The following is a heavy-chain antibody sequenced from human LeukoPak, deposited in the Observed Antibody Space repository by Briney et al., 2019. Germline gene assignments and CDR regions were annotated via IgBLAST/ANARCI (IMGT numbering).Heavy chain of an antibody. Sequence: GGSLRLSCAASGFTFSNYWMSWVRQAPGKGLEWVANIKKDGSPNYYVDSVKGRFTISKDNAKNSLFLQMNSLRAEDTAVYYCATEHYGSLAGWGHGTLVTVSS. CDR3: ATEHYGSLAG. V-gene: IGHV3-7*01. CDR2: IKKDGSPN. CDR1: GFTFSNYW. D-gene: IGHD2-15*01. J-gene: IGHJ4*01.